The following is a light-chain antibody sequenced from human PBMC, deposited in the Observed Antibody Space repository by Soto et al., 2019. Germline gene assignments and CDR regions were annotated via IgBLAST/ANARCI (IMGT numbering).Light chain of an antibody. CDR2: DVT. CDR1: SSDVGGYNY. J-gene: IGLJ1*01. Sequence: QSALTQPRSVSGSPGQSVTISCTGTSSDVGGYNYVSWYQQYPGTAPRLLIYDVTKRPTGVPDRFSGSKSGNTASLTISGLQAEDEADYYCCSYAGASTYVFATGTKLTVL. V-gene: IGLV2-11*01. CDR3: CSYAGASTYV.